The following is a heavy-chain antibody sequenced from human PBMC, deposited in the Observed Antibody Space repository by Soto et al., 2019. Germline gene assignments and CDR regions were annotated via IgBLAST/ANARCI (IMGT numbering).Heavy chain of an antibody. V-gene: IGHV1-69*13. CDR2: IITLFGTT. D-gene: IGHD3-10*01. Sequence: ASVKVSCKASGGTFSSYGISWVRQAPGQGLEWMGGIITLFGTTNYAQKFQGRVTITADESTSTAYMELSSLRSEDTAVYYCAGNLYTSITMVRGVSGEGYYHYAMDVWGQGTTVTVSS. CDR1: GGTFSSYG. J-gene: IGHJ6*02. CDR3: AGNLYTSITMVRGVSGEGYYHYAMDV.